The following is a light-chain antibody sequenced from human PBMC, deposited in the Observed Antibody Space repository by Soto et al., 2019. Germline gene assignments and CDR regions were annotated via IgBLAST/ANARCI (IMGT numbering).Light chain of an antibody. CDR1: TSNIEKFY. CDR3: AAWDDSLRGVV. CDR2: RDN. Sequence: QSALTQPPSASATPRQRVTISCSGSTSNIEKFYVYWYQQLPGTAPKLLVYRDNQRPSGVPDRFSGSKSGTSASLAISGLRSDDEADYYCAAWDDSLRGVVFGGGTKLTVL. V-gene: IGLV1-47*01. J-gene: IGLJ2*01.